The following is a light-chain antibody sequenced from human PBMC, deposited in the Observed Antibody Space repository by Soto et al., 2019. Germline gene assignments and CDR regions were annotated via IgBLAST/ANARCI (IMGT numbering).Light chain of an antibody. V-gene: IGKV3-11*01. CDR1: QSVTNS. Sequence: EIVLTQSPATLSLSPGERATLSCRASQSVTNSLAWYQQKPGQAPRLLIYGASSRATGIPDRFSGSGSRTDFTLTISSLKSEDLAVYYCQQYKNWPHTFGQGTKVDI. J-gene: IGKJ1*01. CDR2: GAS. CDR3: QQYKNWPHT.